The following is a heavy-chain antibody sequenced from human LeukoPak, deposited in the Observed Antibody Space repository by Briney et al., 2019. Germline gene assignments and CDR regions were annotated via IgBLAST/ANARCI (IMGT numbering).Heavy chain of an antibody. D-gene: IGHD6-13*01. CDR3: AEDLRSSFFDY. CDR2: ISSSSSYI. J-gene: IGHJ4*02. CDR1: GFTFSSYS. Sequence: GGSLRLSCAASGFTFSSYSMNWVRQAPGKGLEWVSSISSSSSYIYYADSVKGRFTISRDNSKNTLYLQMNSLRPEDTAVYYCAEDLRSSFFDYWGQGTLVTVSS. V-gene: IGHV3-21*01.